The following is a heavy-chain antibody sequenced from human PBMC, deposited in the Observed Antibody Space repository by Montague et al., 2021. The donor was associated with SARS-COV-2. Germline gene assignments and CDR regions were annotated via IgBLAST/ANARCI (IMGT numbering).Heavy chain of an antibody. Sequence: SETLSLTCTVTGGPISGSSDYWGWIRQSPGKGLDWIASVYYSGNTYYSPSLKSRLTISVDTSTNEISLKVTSVTAADTSVYYCARLALSGWPSYYLYGLDVWGPGTMITVSS. D-gene: IGHD6-19*01. V-gene: IGHV4-39*01. J-gene: IGHJ6*01. CDR1: GGPISGSSDY. CDR2: VYYSGNT. CDR3: ARLALSGWPSYYLYGLDV.